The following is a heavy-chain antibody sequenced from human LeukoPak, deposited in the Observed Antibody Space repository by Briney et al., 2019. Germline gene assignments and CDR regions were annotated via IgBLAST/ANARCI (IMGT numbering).Heavy chain of an antibody. CDR3: ASIGGLAARSYYYMDV. Sequence: SVKVSCKASGGTFSSYAISWVRQAPGQGLEWMGGIIPIFGTANYAQKFQGRVTITADGSTSTAYMELSSLRSEDTAVYYCASIGGLAARSYYYMDVWGKGTTVTVSS. J-gene: IGHJ6*03. CDR1: GGTFSSYA. V-gene: IGHV1-69*13. CDR2: IIPIFGTA. D-gene: IGHD6-6*01.